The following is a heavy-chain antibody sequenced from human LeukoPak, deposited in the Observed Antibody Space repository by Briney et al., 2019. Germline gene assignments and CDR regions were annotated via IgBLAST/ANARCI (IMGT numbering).Heavy chain of an antibody. CDR1: GSTFTSYG. CDR3: GITGGTNVNWFDP. J-gene: IGHJ5*02. Sequence: ASVKVSCKASGSTFTSYGISWVRQAPGPGLEWMGWISAYNGNTNYALKLQGRVTMTTDTSTSTAYMELRSLSSDDAAVYYCGITGGTNVNWFDPWGQGTLVTVSS. CDR2: ISAYNGNT. D-gene: IGHD2-8*01. V-gene: IGHV1-18*01.